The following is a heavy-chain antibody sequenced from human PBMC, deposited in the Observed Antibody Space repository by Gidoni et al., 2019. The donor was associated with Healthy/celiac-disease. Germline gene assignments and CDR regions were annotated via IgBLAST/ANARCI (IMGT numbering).Heavy chain of an antibody. CDR1: GGSISSYY. D-gene: IGHD6-19*01. J-gene: IGHJ6*02. CDR3: ARVTGKSSGWYGSPYRDHYYYYGMDV. CDR2: IYYSGST. V-gene: IGHV4-59*01. Sequence: QVQLQESGPGLVKPSETLSLTCTVSGGSISSYYWSWIRQPPGKGLEWIGYIYYSGSTNYNPSLKSRVTISVDTSKNQFSLKLSSVTAADTAVYYCARVTGKSSGWYGSPYRDHYYYYGMDVWGQGTTVTVSS.